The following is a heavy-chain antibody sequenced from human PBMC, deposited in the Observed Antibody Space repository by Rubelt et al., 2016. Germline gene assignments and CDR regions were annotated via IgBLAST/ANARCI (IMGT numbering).Heavy chain of an antibody. CDR2: MNPNSGIT. Sequence: QVQLVQSGAEVKKPGASVKVSCKASGYTFTSYDINWVRQATGQGLEWMGWMNPNSGITGGAEKFRGRVTRTRNTFISAAYMGLISLWSEDTAVYYCARIGEDEDYWGQGTLVTVSS. CDR1: GYTFTSYD. CDR3: ARIGEDEDY. J-gene: IGHJ4*02. D-gene: IGHD2-21*01. V-gene: IGHV1-8*01.